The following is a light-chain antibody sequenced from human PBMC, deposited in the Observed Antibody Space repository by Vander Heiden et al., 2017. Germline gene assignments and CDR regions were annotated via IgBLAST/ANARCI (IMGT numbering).Light chain of an antibody. CDR2: DVS. V-gene: IGLV2-14*04. Sequence: QFITISCTGTSSDVGGYNYVSWYQQHPGKAPKLMIYDVSDRPSGVSNRFSGSKSGNTASLTISGLQAEDEADYYCSSYTGSNTYVFGAGTKVTVL. CDR3: SSYTGSNTYV. CDR1: SSDVGGYNY. J-gene: IGLJ1*01.